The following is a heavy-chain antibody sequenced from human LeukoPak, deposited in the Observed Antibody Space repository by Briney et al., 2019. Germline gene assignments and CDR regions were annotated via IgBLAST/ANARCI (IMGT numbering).Heavy chain of an antibody. CDR1: GGTFSSYA. V-gene: IGHV1-69*13. D-gene: IGHD6-13*01. CDR2: IIPIFGTA. J-gene: IGHJ4*02. CDR3: AGGYSSSWYLYYFDY. Sequence: SVKVSCKASGGTFSSYAISWVRQAPGQGLEWMGGIIPIFGTANYAQKFQGRVTITADESTRTAYMELSSLRSEDTAVYYCAGGYSSSWYLYYFDYWGQGTLVTVSS.